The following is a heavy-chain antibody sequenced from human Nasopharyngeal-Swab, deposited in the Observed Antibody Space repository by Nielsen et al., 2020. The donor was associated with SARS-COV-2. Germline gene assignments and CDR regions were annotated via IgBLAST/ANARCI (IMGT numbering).Heavy chain of an antibody. CDR2: IKQDGSEK. CDR3: ARVVPAAFDC. D-gene: IGHD2-2*01. CDR1: GFTFSSYW. Sequence: GESLKISCAASGFTFSSYWMSWVRQAPGKGLEWVANIKQDGSEKYYVDSVKGRFTISRDNAKNSLYLQMNSLRAEDTAVYYCARVVPAAFDCWGQGTLVTVPS. J-gene: IGHJ4*02. V-gene: IGHV3-7*01.